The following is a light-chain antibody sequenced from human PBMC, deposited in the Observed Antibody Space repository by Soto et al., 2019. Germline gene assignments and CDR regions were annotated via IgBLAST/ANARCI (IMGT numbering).Light chain of an antibody. V-gene: IGLV6-57*04. J-gene: IGLJ3*02. CDR2: EDN. CDR3: QSFDSTSVV. Sequence: NFMLTQPHSVSESPGKTVTISCTRSGGSIANHYVQWYQQRPGSAPTTVIYEDNQRPSAVPDRFSGSIDSSSNSASLTLSGLKTEDEADYYCQSFDSTSVVFGGGTKLTVL. CDR1: GGSIANHY.